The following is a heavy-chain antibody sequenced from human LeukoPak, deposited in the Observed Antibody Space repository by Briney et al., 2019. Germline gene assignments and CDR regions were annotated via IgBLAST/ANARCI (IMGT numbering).Heavy chain of an antibody. Sequence: GGPLRLSCAASGFTFSSYAMHWVRQAPGKGLEWVAVISYDGSNKYYADSVKGRFTISRDNSKNTLYLQMNSLRAEDTAVYYCARESDRWGQGTLVTVSS. CDR2: ISYDGSNK. CDR3: ARESDR. D-gene: IGHD3-22*01. J-gene: IGHJ4*02. V-gene: IGHV3-30*04. CDR1: GFTFSSYA.